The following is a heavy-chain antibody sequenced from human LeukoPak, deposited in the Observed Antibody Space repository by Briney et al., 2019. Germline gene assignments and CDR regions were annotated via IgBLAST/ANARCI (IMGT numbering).Heavy chain of an antibody. J-gene: IGHJ4*02. V-gene: IGHV1-69*13. CDR1: GYTFTSYA. CDR2: IIPIFGTA. CDR3: ARVARGYYDSSGY. D-gene: IGHD3-22*01. Sequence: SVKVSCKASGYTFTSYAISWVRQAPGQGLEWMGGIIPIFGTANYAQKFQGRVTITADESTSTAYMELSSLRSEDTAVYYCARVARGYYDSSGYWGQGTLVTVSS.